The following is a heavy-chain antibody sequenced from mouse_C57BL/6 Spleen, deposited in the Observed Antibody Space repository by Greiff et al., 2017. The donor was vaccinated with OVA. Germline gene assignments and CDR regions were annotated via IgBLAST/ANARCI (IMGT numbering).Heavy chain of an antibody. CDR1: GFTFSDYG. V-gene: IGHV5-17*01. CDR2: ISSGSSTI. CDR3: ARGGKNYYGSSYWYFDV. D-gene: IGHD1-1*01. Sequence: EVQLVESGGGLVKPGGSLKLSCAASGFTFSDYGMHWVRQAPEKGLEWVAYISSGSSTIYYADTVKGRFTISRDNAKNTLFLQMTSLRSEDTAMYYCARGGKNYYGSSYWYFDVWGTGTTVTVSS. J-gene: IGHJ1*03.